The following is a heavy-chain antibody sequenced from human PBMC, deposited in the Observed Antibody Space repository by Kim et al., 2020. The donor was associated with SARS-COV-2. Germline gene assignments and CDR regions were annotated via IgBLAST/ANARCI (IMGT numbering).Heavy chain of an antibody. D-gene: IGHD2-15*01. CDR3: TTRGYCSGGSCYRWFDP. CDR1: GFTFSNAW. CDR2: IKSKTDGGTT. J-gene: IGHJ5*02. Sequence: GGSLRLSCAASGFTFSNAWMSWVRQAPGKGLEWVGRIKSKTDGGTTDYAAPVKGRFTISRDDSKNTLYLQMNSLKTEDTAVYYCTTRGYCSGGSCYRWFDPWGQGTLVTVSS. V-gene: IGHV3-15*01.